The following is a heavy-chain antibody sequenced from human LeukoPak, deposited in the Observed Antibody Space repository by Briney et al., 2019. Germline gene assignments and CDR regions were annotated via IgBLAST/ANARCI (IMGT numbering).Heavy chain of an antibody. J-gene: IGHJ3*02. Sequence: GVALRLSCAPSVFSLSDYILDWVRQAPRKGLEWVGRMRRGANSYTTEHAASVKGRFTISRDDSSNSLYLHMNSLKTEDAAVYHCCSAGGEGGNSAFDIWGQGTMVTVSS. V-gene: IGHV3-72*01. CDR2: MRRGANSYTT. CDR3: CSAGGEGGNSAFDI. D-gene: IGHD3-16*01. CDR1: VFSLSDYI.